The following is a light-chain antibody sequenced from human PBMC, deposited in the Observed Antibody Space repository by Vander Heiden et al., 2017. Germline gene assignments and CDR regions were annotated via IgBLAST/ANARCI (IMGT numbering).Light chain of an antibody. CDR3: ASWDDSLNADV. Sequence: QSALTPPPSASGTPGQTVTTSCSGSTPNIGTNTVNWYKQYPGTAPDLLIYRNDQWPSGVPGRISGSKSGTSASLAISDLQSEDEADYYCASWDDSLNADVFGAGTKLIVL. J-gene: IGLJ1*01. V-gene: IGLV1-44*01. CDR1: TPNIGTNT. CDR2: RND.